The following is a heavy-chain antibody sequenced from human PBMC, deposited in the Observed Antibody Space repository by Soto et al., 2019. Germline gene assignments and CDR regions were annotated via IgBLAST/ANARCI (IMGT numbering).Heavy chain of an antibody. CDR3: AKPGDSSGYYYYYYGMDV. CDR2: IIPIFGTA. Sequence: SVKVSCKASGGTFSSYAISWVRQAPGQGLEWMGGIIPIFGTANYAQKFQGRVTITADESTSTAYMELSSRRSEDTAVYYCAKPGDSSGYYYYYYGMDVWGQGTTVTVSS. J-gene: IGHJ6*02. V-gene: IGHV1-69*13. CDR1: GGTFSSYA. D-gene: IGHD3-22*01.